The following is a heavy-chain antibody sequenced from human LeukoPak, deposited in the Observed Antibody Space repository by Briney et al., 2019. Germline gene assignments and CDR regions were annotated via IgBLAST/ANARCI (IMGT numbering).Heavy chain of an antibody. Sequence: SVKVACKASGGTFSSYAITWVRQAPGQGLEWMGRIIPILGIATYAQNFQGRVTITADKSTSTAYMELSSLRSEDTAVYYCARDLVVSCSSTSCSVAPSNFWGQGTLVTVSS. CDR1: GGTFSSYA. CDR3: ARDLVVSCSSTSCSVAPSNF. J-gene: IGHJ4*02. D-gene: IGHD2-2*01. CDR2: IIPILGIA. V-gene: IGHV1-69*04.